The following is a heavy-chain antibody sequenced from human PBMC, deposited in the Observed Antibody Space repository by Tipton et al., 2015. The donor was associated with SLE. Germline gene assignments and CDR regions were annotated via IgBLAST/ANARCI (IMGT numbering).Heavy chain of an antibody. CDR2: LYSAGSS. CDR3: ASSLLTVFAGFDY. J-gene: IGHJ4*02. CDR1: GFSFSSFA. D-gene: IGHD3-3*01. Sequence: SLRLSCAVSGFSFSSFAMAWVRQAPGKGLEWVSILYSAGSSYQADSVRGRFSISRDTSKDTLYLQMHSLTAEDTAIYYCASSLLTVFAGFDYWGQGTLVTVSS. V-gene: IGHV3-23*03.